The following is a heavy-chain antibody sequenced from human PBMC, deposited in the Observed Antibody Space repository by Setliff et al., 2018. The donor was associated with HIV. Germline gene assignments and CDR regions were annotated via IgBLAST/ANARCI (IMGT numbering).Heavy chain of an antibody. CDR1: GGCISSGGYY. Sequence: PSETLSLTCTVSGGCISSGGYYWSWIRQHPGKGLEWIWYIYYSGSTYYNPSLKSRVTISGDTSKNQFSLKLSSVTAADTTGYYCASRITMISKAYWYFDLWGRGTLVTVSS. J-gene: IGHJ2*01. V-gene: IGHV4-31*03. D-gene: IGHD3-22*01. CDR2: IYYSGST. CDR3: ASRITMISKAYWYFDL.